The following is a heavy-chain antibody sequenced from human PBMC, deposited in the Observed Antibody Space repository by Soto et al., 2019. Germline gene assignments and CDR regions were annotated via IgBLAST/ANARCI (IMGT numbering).Heavy chain of an antibody. CDR1: GFTLSTYS. CDR2: ISKSSTTI. V-gene: IGHV3-48*02. J-gene: IGHJ6*02. CDR3: ARDPPNFYYYGMDA. Sequence: LRLSCIASGFTLSTYSMTWVRQAPGKGLEWLSYISKSSTTINYADSVKGRFTISRDNAKNSVYLEMSSLRDEDSAVYYCARDPPNFYYYGMDAWGQGTTVTVSS.